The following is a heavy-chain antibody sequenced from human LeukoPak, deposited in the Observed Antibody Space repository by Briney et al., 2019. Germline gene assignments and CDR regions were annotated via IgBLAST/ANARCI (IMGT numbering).Heavy chain of an antibody. Sequence: SGTLSLTCAVSGGSISSSNWWSWVRQPPGKGLEWIGEIYHSGSTNYNPSLKSRVTTSVDKSKNQFSLKLSSVIAADTAVYYCARTLLSGSYWYFDYWGQGTLVTVSS. V-gene: IGHV4-4*02. D-gene: IGHD1-26*01. CDR3: ARTLLSGSYWYFDY. J-gene: IGHJ4*02. CDR2: IYHSGST. CDR1: GGSISSSNW.